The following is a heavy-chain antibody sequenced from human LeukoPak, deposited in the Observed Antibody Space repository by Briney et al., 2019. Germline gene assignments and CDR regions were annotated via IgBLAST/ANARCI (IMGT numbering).Heavy chain of an antibody. Sequence: GGSLRLSCAASGFTFSSYAMHWVRQAPGKGLEWVAVISYDGSNKYYADSVKGRFTISRDNSKNTLYLQMNSLRAEDTAVYYCARAWIQLWLFFGYWGQGTPVTVSS. D-gene: IGHD5-18*01. J-gene: IGHJ4*02. V-gene: IGHV3-30*04. CDR1: GFTFSSYA. CDR2: ISYDGSNK. CDR3: ARAWIQLWLFFGY.